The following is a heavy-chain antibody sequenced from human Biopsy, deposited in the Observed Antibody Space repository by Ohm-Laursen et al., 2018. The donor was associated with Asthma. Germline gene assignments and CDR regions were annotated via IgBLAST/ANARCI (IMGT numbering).Heavy chain of an antibody. Sequence: SLRLSCSASGFTFSIYDIHWVRQTPGKGLEWVAVISFDGTNKYYADSVKGRFTISRDNSKNTLDLQMNSLSAEDSAVYYCARVDEVVEPATRMGGMDAWGQGTTVTVSS. V-gene: IGHV3-30*03. J-gene: IGHJ6*02. D-gene: IGHD2-15*01. CDR3: ARVDEVVEPATRMGGMDA. CDR2: ISFDGTNK. CDR1: GFTFSIYD.